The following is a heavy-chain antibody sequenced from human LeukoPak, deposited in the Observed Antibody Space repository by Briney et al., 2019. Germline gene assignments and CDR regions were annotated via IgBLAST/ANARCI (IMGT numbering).Heavy chain of an antibody. CDR3: ARDHGSTSYYYYYGMDV. CDR1: GFTFSSYE. V-gene: IGHV3-48*03. CDR2: ISSSGSTI. Sequence: GGSLRLSCAASGFTFSSYEMNWVRQAPGKGLEWVSYISSSGSTIYYADSVKGRFTITRDNAKNSLYLQMNSLRAEDTAVYYCARDHGSTSYYYYYGMDVWGQGTTVTVSS. D-gene: IGHD2-2*01. J-gene: IGHJ6*02.